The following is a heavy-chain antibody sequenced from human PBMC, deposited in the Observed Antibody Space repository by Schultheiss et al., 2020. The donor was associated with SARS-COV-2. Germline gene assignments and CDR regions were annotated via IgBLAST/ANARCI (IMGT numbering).Heavy chain of an antibody. CDR2: ISSSSSTI. D-gene: IGHD3-22*01. CDR1: GFIFSSYS. CDR3: ARALYYDSSGYDF. Sequence: GGSLRLSCAASGFIFSSYSMNWVRQAPGKGLEWVSYISSSSSTIYYADSVKGRFTISRDNAKNSLYLQMNSLRDEDTAVYYCARALYYDSSGYDFGGQGTLVTVSS. V-gene: IGHV3-48*02. J-gene: IGHJ4*02.